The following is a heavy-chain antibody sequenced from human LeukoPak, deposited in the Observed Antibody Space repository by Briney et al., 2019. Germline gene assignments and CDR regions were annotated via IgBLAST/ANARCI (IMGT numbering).Heavy chain of an antibody. J-gene: IGHJ4*02. V-gene: IGHV4-34*01. CDR2: INHSGST. Sequence: PSETLSLTCAVYGGSFSGYYWSWIRQPPGKGLGWIGEINHSGSTNYNPSLKSRVTISVDTSKNQFSLKLSSVTAADTAVYYCARVREYYDSSGYCYWGQGTLVTVSS. CDR3: ARVREYYDSSGYCY. CDR1: GGSFSGYY. D-gene: IGHD3-22*01.